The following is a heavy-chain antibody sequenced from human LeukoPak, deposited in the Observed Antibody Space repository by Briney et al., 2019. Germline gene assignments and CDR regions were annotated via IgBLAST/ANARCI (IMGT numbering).Heavy chain of an antibody. CDR1: GFTFSSYA. CDR2: ISGSGGST. J-gene: IGHJ5*02. V-gene: IGHV3-23*01. Sequence: GGSLRLSCAASGFTFSSYAMSWVRQAPGKGLEWVSAISGSGGSTYYADSVKGRFTISRDNSKNTLYLQMNSLRAEDTAVYYCARGHTGSTPNNWFDPWGQGTLVTVSS. CDR3: ARGHTGSTPNNWFDP.